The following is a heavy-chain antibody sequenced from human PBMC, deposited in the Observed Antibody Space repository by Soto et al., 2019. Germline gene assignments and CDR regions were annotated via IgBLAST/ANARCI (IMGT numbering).Heavy chain of an antibody. V-gene: IGHV3-9*01. CDR1: GFTFDDYV. CDR3: ARDLDSGSGANYSNGMAV. J-gene: IGHJ6*01. CDR2: ISWSSGRT. D-gene: IGHD1-26*01. Sequence: EVQLVESGGGLVQPGRSLRLSCAASGFTFDDYVMHWVRQAPGKGLELISGISWSSGRTDYADSVTDRFTISRDNAKSCLYLQMSSLSAEATALYSCARDLDSGSGANYSNGMAVWGQGPTVAVSS.